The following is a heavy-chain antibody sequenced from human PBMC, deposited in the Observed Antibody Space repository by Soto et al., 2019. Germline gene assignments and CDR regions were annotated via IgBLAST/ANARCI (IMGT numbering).Heavy chain of an antibody. Sequence: PGGSLRLSCAASGFTLSAYWMNWVRQAPGKGPEWVANINQDGSEKYYVDSVKGRFTISRDIAENSLHLQMDSLRAEDTSVYYCARGSAYTSGLDYWGQGALVTVSS. J-gene: IGHJ4*02. CDR3: ARGSAYTSGLDY. D-gene: IGHD6-19*01. CDR2: INQDGSEK. V-gene: IGHV3-7*03. CDR1: GFTLSAYW.